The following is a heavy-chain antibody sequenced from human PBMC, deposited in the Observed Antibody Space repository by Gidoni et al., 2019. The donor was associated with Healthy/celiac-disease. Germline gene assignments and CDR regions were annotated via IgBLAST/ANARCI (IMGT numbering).Heavy chain of an antibody. CDR3: ARGVGTAGGMDV. J-gene: IGHJ6*02. CDR2: INHSGST. Sequence: QVQLQQWGAGLLKPSETLSLTSAVYGGSFSGYYWSWIRQPPGKGLEWIGEINHSGSTNYNPSLKSRVTIAVDTSKNQFSLKLSSVTAADTAVYYCARGVGTAGGMDVWGQGTTVTVSS. D-gene: IGHD2-8*02. V-gene: IGHV4-34*01. CDR1: GGSFSGYY.